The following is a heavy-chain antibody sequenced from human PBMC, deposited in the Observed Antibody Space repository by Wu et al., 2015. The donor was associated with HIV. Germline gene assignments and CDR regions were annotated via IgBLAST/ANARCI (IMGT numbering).Heavy chain of an antibody. CDR2: IIPHGGGT. V-gene: IGHV1-2*02. D-gene: IGHD6-19*01. Sequence: QVQLVQSGAEMKNPGTSMKVSCKASGYIFNNYYLHWLRQAPGQGLEWMGWIIPHGGGTEFAQKFQGRVTMTRDTSISTAYMELRNLKYDDTAVYFCARVEFDSGWYNWFDPWGQGTLVTVSS. CDR1: GYIFNNYY. CDR3: ARVEFDSGWYNWFDP. J-gene: IGHJ5*02.